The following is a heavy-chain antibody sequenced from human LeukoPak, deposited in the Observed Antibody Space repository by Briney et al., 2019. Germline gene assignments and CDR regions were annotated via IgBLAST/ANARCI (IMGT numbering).Heavy chain of an antibody. CDR1: GGSISSSNW. CDR2: IHHSGST. CDR3: VRVRGAGRDYYYYYMDV. V-gene: IGHV4-4*02. J-gene: IGHJ6*03. Sequence: SETLSLTCAVSGGSISSSNWWSWVRQPPGKGLEWIGEIHHSGSTNYNPSVKSRVTVSVDKSKNQFSLKLSSVTAADTAVYYCVRVRGAGRDYYYYYMDVWGKGTTVTVSS. D-gene: IGHD6-19*01.